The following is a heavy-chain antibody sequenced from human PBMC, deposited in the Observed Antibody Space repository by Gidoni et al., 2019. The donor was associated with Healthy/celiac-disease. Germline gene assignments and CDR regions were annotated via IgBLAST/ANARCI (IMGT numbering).Heavy chain of an antibody. Sequence: DVQLLESGGVLVQPAGSRRPSCAAPGFTFSSYWMHWVRQAPGKGLVWVSRINSDGSSTSYADSVKGRFTISRDNAKNTLYLQMNSLRAEDTAVYYCAREGRVAGLHWGQGTLVTVSS. CDR1: GFTFSSYW. J-gene: IGHJ4*02. D-gene: IGHD6-19*01. V-gene: IGHV3-74*01. CDR2: INSDGSST. CDR3: AREGRVAGLH.